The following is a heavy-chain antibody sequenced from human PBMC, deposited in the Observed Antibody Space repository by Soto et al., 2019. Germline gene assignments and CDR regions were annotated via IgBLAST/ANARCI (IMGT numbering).Heavy chain of an antibody. J-gene: IGHJ5*02. Sequence: SVKVSCKASGGTFSSYTISWVRQAPGQGLEWMGRIIPILGIANYAQKFQGRVTITADKSTSTAYMELSSLRSEDTAVYYCARDRAGTETRWFDPWGQGTLVTVSS. CDR3: ARDRAGTETRWFDP. CDR2: IIPILGIA. D-gene: IGHD1-1*01. CDR1: GGTFSSYT. V-gene: IGHV1-69*04.